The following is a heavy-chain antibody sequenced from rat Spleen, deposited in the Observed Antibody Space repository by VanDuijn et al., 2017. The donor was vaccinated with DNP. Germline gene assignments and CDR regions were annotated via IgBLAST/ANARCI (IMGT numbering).Heavy chain of an antibody. CDR2: IRTKPNNYGT. V-gene: IGHV10-5*01. Sequence: VQLVESGGGLVQPKESLKISCAASGITFSNAAMFWVRQAPGKGLEWVARIRTKPNNYGTYYADSVKGRFSISRDDSKSMVYLQMDNLKTEDTAMYYCTAGAIRGTGFFDYWGQGTLVTVSS. CDR1: GITFSNAA. D-gene: IGHD4-3*01. CDR3: TAGAIRGTGFFDY. J-gene: IGHJ3*01.